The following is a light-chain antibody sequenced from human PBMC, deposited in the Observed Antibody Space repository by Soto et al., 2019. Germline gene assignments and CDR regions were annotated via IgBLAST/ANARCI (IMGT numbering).Light chain of an antibody. J-gene: IGKJ1*01. CDR1: QSVSTW. CDR3: QQYNDHQWT. CDR2: EAS. V-gene: IGKV1-5*01. Sequence: DIQMTQSPSTLSASVGDRVTITCRPSQSVSTWLAWYQQKPGEAPNLLIYEASRLQSGVPSRFSGSASGREFTLTITNLQPDDVDTYYCQQYNDHQWTFRKGTK.